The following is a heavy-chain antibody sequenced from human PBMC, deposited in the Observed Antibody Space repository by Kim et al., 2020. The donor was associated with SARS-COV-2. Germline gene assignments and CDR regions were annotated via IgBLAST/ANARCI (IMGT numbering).Heavy chain of an antibody. CDR3: AREEYCGGDCYSFFDY. J-gene: IGHJ4*02. V-gene: IGHV3-33*08. CDR1: GFTFSSYG. D-gene: IGHD2-21*02. CDR2: IWYDGSNK. Sequence: GGSLRLSCAASGFTFSSYGMHWVRQAPGKGLEWVAVIWYDGSNKYYADSVKGRFTISRDNSKNTLYLQMNSLRAEDTAVYYCAREEYCGGDCYSFFDYWGQGTLVTVSS.